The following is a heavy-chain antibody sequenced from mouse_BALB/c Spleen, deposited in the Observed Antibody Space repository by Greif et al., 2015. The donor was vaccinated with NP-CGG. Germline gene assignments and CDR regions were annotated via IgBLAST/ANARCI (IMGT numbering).Heavy chain of an antibody. V-gene: IGHV7-3*02. J-gene: IGHJ3*01. Sequence: EVQGVESGGGLVQPGGSLRLSCATSGFTFTDYYMSWVRQPPGKALEWLGFIRNKANGYTTEYSASVKGRFTISRDNSQSILYLQMNTLRAEDSATYYCARDIWGNPGGFAYWGQGTLVTVSA. CDR1: GFTFTDYY. CDR2: IRNKANGYTT. CDR3: ARDIWGNPGGFAY. D-gene: IGHD1-1*02.